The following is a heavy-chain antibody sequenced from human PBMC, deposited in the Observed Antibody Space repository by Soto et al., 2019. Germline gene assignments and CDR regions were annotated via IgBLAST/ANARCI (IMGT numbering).Heavy chain of an antibody. Sequence: GSLRLSCAASGFTFSSYWMHWVRQAPGKGLVWVSRINSDGSSTSYADSVKGRFTISRDNAKNTLYLQMNSLRAEDTAVYYCARRAGATMEDAFDIWGQGTMVTVSS. D-gene: IGHD1-26*01. CDR3: ARRAGATMEDAFDI. V-gene: IGHV3-74*01. CDR1: GFTFSSYW. CDR2: INSDGSST. J-gene: IGHJ3*02.